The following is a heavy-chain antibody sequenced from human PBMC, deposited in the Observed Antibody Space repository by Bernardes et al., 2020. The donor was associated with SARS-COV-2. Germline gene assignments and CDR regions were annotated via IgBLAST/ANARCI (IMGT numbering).Heavy chain of an antibody. J-gene: IGHJ4*02. V-gene: IGHV4-39*01. D-gene: IGHD6-19*01. CDR1: GGSISSSSYY. CDR2: IYYTGIT. CDR3: ARAPPEAVAGMGLFDY. Sequence: SETLSLTCTVSGGSISSSSYYWGWLLQSPGKGLEWIGTIYYTGITYYNPSLKSRVTISVDTSKNQFSLRLTSVTAADTSVYYCARAPPEAVAGMGLFDYWGQGTLVTVSS.